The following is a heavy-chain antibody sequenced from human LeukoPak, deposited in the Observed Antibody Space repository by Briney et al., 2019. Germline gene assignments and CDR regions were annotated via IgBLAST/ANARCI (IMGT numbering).Heavy chain of an antibody. CDR2: INHSGST. Sequence: SETLSLTCAVYGGSFSGYYWSWIRQPPGKGLEWIGEINHSGSTNYNPSLKSRVTISVDTSKNQFSLKLSSVTAADAAVYYCARGELLIDYWGQGTLVTVSS. J-gene: IGHJ4*02. CDR3: ARGELLIDY. D-gene: IGHD1-26*01. CDR1: GGSFSGYY. V-gene: IGHV4-34*01.